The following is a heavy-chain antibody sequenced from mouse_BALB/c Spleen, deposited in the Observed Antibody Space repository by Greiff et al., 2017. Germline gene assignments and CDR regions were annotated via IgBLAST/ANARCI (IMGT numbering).Heavy chain of an antibody. J-gene: IGHJ2*01. Sequence: EVQRVESGGGLVKPGGSLKLSCAASGFTFSNYWMNWVRQSPEKGLEWVAEIRLKSNNYATHYAESVKGRFTISRDDSKSSVYLQTNNLRAEDTGIYYCTRGPLPPFDYWGQGTTLTVSS. CDR1: GFTFSNYW. CDR2: IRLKSNNYAT. CDR3: TRGPLPPFDY. V-gene: IGHV6-6*02.